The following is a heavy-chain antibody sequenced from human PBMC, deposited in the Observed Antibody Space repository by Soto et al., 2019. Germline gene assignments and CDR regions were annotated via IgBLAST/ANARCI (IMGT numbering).Heavy chain of an antibody. CDR2: ISAYNGNT. J-gene: IGHJ3*02. CDR3: AREAAFPGPHDAFDI. D-gene: IGHD3-3*02. CDR1: GYTFTSYG. Sequence: ASVKVSCKASGYTFTSYGISWVRQAPGQGLEWMGWISAYNGNTNYAQKLQGRVTMTTDTSTSTAYMELRSLRSDDTAVYYCAREAAFPGPHDAFDIWGQGTMVTVS. V-gene: IGHV1-18*01.